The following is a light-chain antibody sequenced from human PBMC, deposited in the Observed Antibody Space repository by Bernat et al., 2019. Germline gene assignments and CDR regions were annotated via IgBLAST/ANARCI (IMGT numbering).Light chain of an antibody. Sequence: QSVLTQSPSVAGAPGQRVTISCSGSSSNIGAGFDVHWYQQLPGTSPKLLIYGNFNRPSGVPARITGSKSGTSASLAITGLQAEDEADYYWQSYDSGLTSSVFGGGTKLTVL. CDR1: SSNIGAGFD. CDR2: GNF. J-gene: IGLJ3*02. CDR3: QSYDSGLTSSV. V-gene: IGLV1-40*01.